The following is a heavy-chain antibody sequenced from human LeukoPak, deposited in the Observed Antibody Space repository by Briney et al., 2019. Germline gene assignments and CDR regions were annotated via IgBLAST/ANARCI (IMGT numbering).Heavy chain of an antibody. CDR3: AGVNREIGIPSYAFDI. D-gene: IGHD1-14*01. Sequence: ASVKVSCKASGYTFTGYYMHWVRQAPGQGLEWMGWINPNSGGTNYAQKFQGWVTMTRDTSISTGYMELSRLRSDDTAVYYCAGVNREIGIPSYAFDIWGQGTMVTVSS. CDR2: INPNSGGT. CDR1: GYTFTGYY. V-gene: IGHV1-2*04. J-gene: IGHJ3*02.